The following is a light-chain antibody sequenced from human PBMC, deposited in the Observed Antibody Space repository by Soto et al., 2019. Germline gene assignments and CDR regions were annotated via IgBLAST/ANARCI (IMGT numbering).Light chain of an antibody. V-gene: IGKV3-11*01. Sequence: EIVLTQSPATLSLSPGERATLSCRASQSVADYLAWYQQKPGQPPKLLIYGSSNRATGIPARFSGSGSGTDFTLTISSLEPEDFAVYYCQQRSNWPPLTFGGGTRVEIK. CDR3: QQRSNWPPLT. CDR1: QSVADY. J-gene: IGKJ4*01. CDR2: GSS.